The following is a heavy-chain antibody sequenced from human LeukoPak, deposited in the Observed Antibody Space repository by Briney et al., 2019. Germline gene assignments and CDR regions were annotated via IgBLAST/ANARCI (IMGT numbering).Heavy chain of an antibody. Sequence: ASVKVSCKGSGYIFTGYYINWVRHAPGEGLEWMGWINPNSGGTNYAQKFQGRVTMTRDTSTSTSYMELSSLRSDDTAVYYCARDREYSSPYYAFDSWGQGTMVTVSS. D-gene: IGHD6-6*01. J-gene: IGHJ3*02. V-gene: IGHV1-2*02. CDR3: ARDREYSSPYYAFDS. CDR1: GYIFTGYY. CDR2: INPNSGGT.